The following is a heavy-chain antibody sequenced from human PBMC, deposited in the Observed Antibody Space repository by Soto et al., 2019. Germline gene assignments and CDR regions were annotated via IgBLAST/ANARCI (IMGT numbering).Heavy chain of an antibody. CDR2: IDPSDSYT. Sequence: PGESLKISCKGSGYSFTSYWIDWVRQMPGKGLEWMGRIDPSDSYTNYSPSFQGHVTISADKSISTAYLQWSSLKASDTAMYYCARPDCSSTSCTYYYYYGMDVWGQGTTVTVSS. D-gene: IGHD2-2*01. CDR3: ARPDCSSTSCTYYYYYGMDV. J-gene: IGHJ6*02. CDR1: GYSFTSYW. V-gene: IGHV5-10-1*01.